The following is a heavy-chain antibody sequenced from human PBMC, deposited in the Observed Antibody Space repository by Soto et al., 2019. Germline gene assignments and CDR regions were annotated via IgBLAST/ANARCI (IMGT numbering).Heavy chain of an antibody. CDR2: IDPSDSYT. Sequence: GESLKISCKGSGCSFTSYWISWVRQMPGKGLEWMGRIDPSDSYTNYSPSFQGHVTISADKSISTAYLQWSSLVLRYFDWFEYFQHWGQGTLVTVSS. CDR3: FQH. J-gene: IGHJ1*01. CDR1: GCSFTSYW. D-gene: IGHD3-9*01. V-gene: IGHV5-10-1*01.